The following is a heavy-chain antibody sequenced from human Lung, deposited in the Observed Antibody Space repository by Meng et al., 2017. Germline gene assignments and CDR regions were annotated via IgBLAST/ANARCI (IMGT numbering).Heavy chain of an antibody. J-gene: IGHJ4*02. CDR1: GGSFSDYY. Sequence: VQLQEWGAGLVKPSETLSLTCVVSGGSFSDYYWCWIRQPPGKGMELIGEINHSGSTNYNSSLERRDPISVATSQNNLSLNLSSGTAADSAVYYCARGPTTMAHDFDYWGQGTLVTVSS. D-gene: IGHD4-11*01. CDR3: ARGPTTMAHDFDY. V-gene: IGHV4-34*01. CDR2: INHSGST.